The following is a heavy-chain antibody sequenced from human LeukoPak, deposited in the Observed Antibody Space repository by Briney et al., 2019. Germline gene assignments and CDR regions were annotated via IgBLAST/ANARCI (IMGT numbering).Heavy chain of an antibody. Sequence: GGSLRLSCAASGFTFSIYGMHWVRQAPGKGLEWVAFIRYDGNNKYYADSVKGRFTISRDNSKNTLYLQMNSLRAEDTAVYYCAKAHSGSWFLFDYWGQGTLVTVSS. V-gene: IGHV3-30*02. CDR1: GFTFSIYG. D-gene: IGHD6-13*01. J-gene: IGHJ4*02. CDR3: AKAHSGSWFLFDY. CDR2: IRYDGNNK.